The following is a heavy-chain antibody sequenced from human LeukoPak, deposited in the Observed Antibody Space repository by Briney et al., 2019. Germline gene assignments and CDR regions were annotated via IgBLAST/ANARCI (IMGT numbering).Heavy chain of an antibody. CDR3: ARGHHVVVATATWASDAFDL. Sequence: GESLKISCKGSGYNFTSHWIGWVRQTPGKGLEWMGIIYPGDSDSRQSPSLRGQVTISADKSINTAYLQWNSLKASDTAMYYCARGHHVVVATATWASDAFDLWGQGTMVTVSS. CDR1: GYNFTSHW. V-gene: IGHV5-51*01. D-gene: IGHD2-21*02. J-gene: IGHJ3*01. CDR2: IYPGDSDS.